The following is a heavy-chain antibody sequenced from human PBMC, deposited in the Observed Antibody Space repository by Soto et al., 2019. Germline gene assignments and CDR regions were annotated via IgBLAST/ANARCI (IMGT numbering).Heavy chain of an antibody. CDR2: ICPVDSDT. V-gene: IGHV5-51*04. CDR3: AGRRDGHNHLDY. CDR1: GYNLMNYW. Sequence: GESLKISCKGSGYNLMNYWIGWVRQMPGKGLEWMGIICPVDSDTRYSPSFQGQVTISADKPINIVYLQWNSLKASDTARYYCAGRRDGHNHLDYWGQGTLVTVSA. J-gene: IGHJ4*02. D-gene: IGHD1-1*01.